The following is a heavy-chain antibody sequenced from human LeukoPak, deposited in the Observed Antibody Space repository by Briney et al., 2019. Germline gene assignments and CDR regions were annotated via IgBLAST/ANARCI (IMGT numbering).Heavy chain of an antibody. CDR3: AREMVVGAPIDY. CDR1: GFTFSRYE. D-gene: IGHD1-26*01. V-gene: IGHV3-48*03. CDR2: ISSSGETI. Sequence: GGSLRLSCAASGFTFSRYEMIWARQAPGKGLEWVSYISSSGETIYYADSVKGRFTISRDNAKNSLYLQMNSLRVEDTAVYYCAREMVVGAPIDYWGQGTLVTVSS. J-gene: IGHJ4*02.